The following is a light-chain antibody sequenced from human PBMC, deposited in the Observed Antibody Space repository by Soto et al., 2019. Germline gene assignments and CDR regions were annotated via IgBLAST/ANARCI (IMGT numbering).Light chain of an antibody. J-gene: IGKJ2*01. CDR2: GAS. CDR1: QSVSSN. CDR3: QQYNNWAPYT. V-gene: IGKV3-15*01. Sequence: EIVMTQSPATLSVSPGERATLSCRASQSVSSNLAWYPQKPGQAPRLLIYGASTRATGIPARFSGSGSGTEFTLTISSLQSEDFAVYYCQQYNNWAPYTFGQGTRLEIK.